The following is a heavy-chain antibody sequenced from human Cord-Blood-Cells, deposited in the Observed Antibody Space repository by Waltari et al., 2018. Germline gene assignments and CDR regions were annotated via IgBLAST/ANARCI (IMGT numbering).Heavy chain of an antibody. CDR1: GFTFSSYS. CDR3: ARGGGYCSSTSCYYFDY. Sequence: EVQLVESGGGLVKPGGSLRLSCAASGFTFSSYSMNWVRQAPGKGLEWVSSISSSSSYIYYADSVKGRFTISRDNAKNSLYLQMNSLRAEDTAVYYCARGGGYCSSTSCYYFDYWGQGTLVTVSS. CDR2: ISSSSSYI. V-gene: IGHV3-21*01. J-gene: IGHJ4*02. D-gene: IGHD2-2*01.